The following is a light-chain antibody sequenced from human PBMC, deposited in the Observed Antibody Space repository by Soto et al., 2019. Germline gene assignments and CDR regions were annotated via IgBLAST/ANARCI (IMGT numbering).Light chain of an antibody. CDR3: QAWDNSLV. CDR2: QDS. J-gene: IGLJ2*01. CDR1: KLGDKY. Sequence: SYELTQPPSVSVSPGQTASITCSGDKLGDKYACWYQQKPGQSPVLVIYQDSKRPSGIPERFSGSNSGNTATLTISGTQAMDEADYYCQAWDNSLVFGGETKVTVL. V-gene: IGLV3-1*01.